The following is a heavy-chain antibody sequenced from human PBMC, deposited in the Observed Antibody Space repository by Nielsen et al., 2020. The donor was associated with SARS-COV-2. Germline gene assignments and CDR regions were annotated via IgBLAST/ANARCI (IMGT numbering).Heavy chain of an antibody. V-gene: IGHV3-30*18. J-gene: IGHJ4*02. CDR1: GFTFSTYG. CDR3: AKDWTAIVVVPSGGVDY. Sequence: GESLKISCAASGFTFSTYGMHWVRQAPGKGLEWVAATSYDGSNKYYVDSVKGRFTISRDNSKNTLYLQMSSLREEDTAVYYCAKDWTAIVVVPSGGVDYWGQGTRATVSS. D-gene: IGHD2-15*01. CDR2: TSYDGSNK.